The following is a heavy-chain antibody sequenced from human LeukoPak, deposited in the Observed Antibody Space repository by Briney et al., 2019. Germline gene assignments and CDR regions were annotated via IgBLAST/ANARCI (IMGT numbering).Heavy chain of an antibody. V-gene: IGHV4-59*01. Sequence: SETLSLTCTVSGGSISSYYWGWIRQPPGKGLEWIGYIYYSGNTNYNPSLKSRVTISVDTSKNQFSLKLSSVTAADTAVYYCARERSFGSVDYWGQGTLVTVSS. CDR1: GGSISSYY. J-gene: IGHJ4*02. D-gene: IGHD3-16*01. CDR3: ARERSFGSVDY. CDR2: IYYSGNT.